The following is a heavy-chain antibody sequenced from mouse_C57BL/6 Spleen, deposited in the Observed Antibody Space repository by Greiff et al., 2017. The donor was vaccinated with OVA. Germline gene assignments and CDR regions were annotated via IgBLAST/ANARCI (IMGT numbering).Heavy chain of an antibody. D-gene: IGHD2-3*01. CDR1: GYAFSSSW. V-gene: IGHV1-82*01. J-gene: IGHJ4*01. Sequence: QVQLKESGPELVKPGASVKISCKASGYAFSSSWMNWVKQRPGKGLEWIGRIYPGDGDTNYNGKFKGKATLTADKSSSTAYMQLSSLTSEDSAVYFCAREGDYDGYYVAMDYWGQGTSVTVSS. CDR2: IYPGDGDT. CDR3: AREGDYDGYYVAMDY.